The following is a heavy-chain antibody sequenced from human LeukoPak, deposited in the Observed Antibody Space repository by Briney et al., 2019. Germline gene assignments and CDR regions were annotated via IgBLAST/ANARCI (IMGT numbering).Heavy chain of an antibody. CDR3: AKEDSSVPRKYFQH. D-gene: IGHD3-22*01. Sequence: GGTLRLSCAASGFTFSSYAKSWVRQAPGKRLEWVSAVSGSGGSTYYADSVKGRFTTSRDNSKNTLYLQMNSLRAEDTAVYYCAKEDSSVPRKYFQHWGQGTLVTVSS. J-gene: IGHJ1*01. CDR1: GFTFSSYA. CDR2: VSGSGGST. V-gene: IGHV3-23*01.